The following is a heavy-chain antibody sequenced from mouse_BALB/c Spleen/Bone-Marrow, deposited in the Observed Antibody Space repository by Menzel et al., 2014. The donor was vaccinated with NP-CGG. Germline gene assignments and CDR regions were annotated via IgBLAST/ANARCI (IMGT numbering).Heavy chain of an antibody. D-gene: IGHD4-1*01. J-gene: IGHJ4*01. Sequence: QVQLKQSGPDLMAPSQSLSLTCTVSGFSLTSYGLHWVRQPPGKGLEWLGVIWSDGSTTYNSALKSRLSISKDNSKRQVLLKMNSLQTDDTAMYYCARSGTDYAMDYWGQGTSVTVSS. V-gene: IGHV2-6-2*01. CDR2: IWSDGST. CDR3: ARSGTDYAMDY. CDR1: GFSLTSYG.